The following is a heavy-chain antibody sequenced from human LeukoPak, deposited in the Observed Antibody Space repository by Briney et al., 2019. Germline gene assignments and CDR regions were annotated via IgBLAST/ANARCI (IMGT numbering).Heavy chain of an antibody. J-gene: IGHJ5*02. CDR1: GYTFTSYG. CDR2: ISAYNGNT. V-gene: IGHV1-18*01. CDR3: AREYCTSTSCYGDWVFDP. Sequence: ASVKVSCKASGYTFTSYGISWVRQAPGQGLEWMGWISAYNGNTNYAQKLQGRVTMTTDTSTSTAYMELRSLRSDDTAVYYCAREYCTSTSCYGDWVFDPWGQGTLVTVSS. D-gene: IGHD2-2*01.